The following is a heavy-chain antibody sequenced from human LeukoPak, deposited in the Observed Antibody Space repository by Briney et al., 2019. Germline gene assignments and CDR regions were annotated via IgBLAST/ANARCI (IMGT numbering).Heavy chain of an antibody. J-gene: IGHJ3*02. CDR2: IYHSGST. CDR1: GGSISSGGYY. Sequence: PSQTLSLTCTVSGGSISSGGYYWSWIRQPPGKGLEWIGYIYHSGSTYYNPSLKSRVTISVDRSKNQFSLKLSSVTAADTAVYYCARDGSGSYYRDAFDIWGQGTMVTVSS. CDR3: ARDGSGSYYRDAFDI. V-gene: IGHV4-30-2*01. D-gene: IGHD1-26*01.